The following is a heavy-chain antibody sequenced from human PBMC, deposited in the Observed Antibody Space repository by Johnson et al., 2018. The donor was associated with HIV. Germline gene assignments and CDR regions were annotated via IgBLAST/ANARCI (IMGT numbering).Heavy chain of an antibody. CDR3: ARVITEGGTRWAFDI. V-gene: IGHV3-30-3*01. J-gene: IGHJ3*02. D-gene: IGHD6-13*01. CDR1: GFTVSSNY. CDR2: ISYDGSNK. Sequence: QVQLVESGGGLIQPGGSLRLSCAASGFTVSSNYMSWVRQAPGKGLEWVAVISYDGSNKYYADSVKGRFTISRDNSKNTLYLQMNSLRAEDTAVYYCARVITEGGTRWAFDIWGQGTMVTVSS.